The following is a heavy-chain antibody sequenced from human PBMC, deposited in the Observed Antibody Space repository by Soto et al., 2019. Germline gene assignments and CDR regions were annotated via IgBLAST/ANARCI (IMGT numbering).Heavy chain of an antibody. J-gene: IGHJ4*02. CDR1: GGSINTYY. CDR2: IYSNGAT. V-gene: IGHV4-59*01. CDR3: AKENRDSSGWYFDY. D-gene: IGHD6-19*01. Sequence: QVQLQESGPGLVKPSETLSLTCTVSGGSINTYYWSWIRQPPGKGLEWIGYIYSNGATNYNPSLKSRVTISVAPSKNQFSLKLSSVTAADTAVYYCAKENRDSSGWYFDYWGQGTLVTVSS.